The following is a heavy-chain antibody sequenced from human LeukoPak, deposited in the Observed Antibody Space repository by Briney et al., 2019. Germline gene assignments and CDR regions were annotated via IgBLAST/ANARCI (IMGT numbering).Heavy chain of an antibody. J-gene: IGHJ4*02. CDR2: ISAYNGNT. CDR1: GYTFSSYG. D-gene: IGHD3-10*01. Sequence: GASVTVSCKASGYTFSSYGISWVRQAPGQGLEWMGWISAYNGNTDYAQNLRGRLVMTTDTSTSTAYMELRSLRSDDTAVYYCARDSIDGSGTYYNDSPDYWGQGTLVTVSS. V-gene: IGHV1-18*01. CDR3: ARDSIDGSGTYYNDSPDY.